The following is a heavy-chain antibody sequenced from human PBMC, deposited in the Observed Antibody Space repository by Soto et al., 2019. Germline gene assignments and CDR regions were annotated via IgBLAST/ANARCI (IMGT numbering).Heavy chain of an antibody. Sequence: PSETLSLTCSVSGGSISSSSYYWGWIRQPPGKGLEWIGSIYYSGSTYYNPSLKSRVTISVDTSKNQFSLKLSSVTAADTAVYYCARPMTAVAGEYNWFDPWGQGTLVTVSS. J-gene: IGHJ5*02. V-gene: IGHV4-39*01. CDR2: IYYSGST. CDR1: GGSISSSSYY. D-gene: IGHD6-19*01. CDR3: ARPMTAVAGEYNWFDP.